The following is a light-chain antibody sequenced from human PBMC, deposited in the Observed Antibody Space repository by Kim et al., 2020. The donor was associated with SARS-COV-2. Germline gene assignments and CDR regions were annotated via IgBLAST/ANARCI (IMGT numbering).Light chain of an antibody. CDR1: RSDVGSYNL. Sequence: VSGSPGQSITISCTGTRSDVGSYNLVSWYHQHPGKAPNLMIYEVSKRPSGVSNRFSGSKSGNTDSLTISGLQAEDEADYHCCSHGVFGGGNQLTVL. V-gene: IGLV2-23*02. CDR3: CSHGV. J-gene: IGLJ2*01. CDR2: EVS.